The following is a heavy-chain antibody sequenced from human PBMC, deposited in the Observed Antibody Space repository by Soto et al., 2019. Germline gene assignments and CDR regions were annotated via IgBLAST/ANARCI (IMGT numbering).Heavy chain of an antibody. D-gene: IGHD1-1*01. Sequence: QVHLVQSGAEVKKPGASVKVSCKGSGYGFTTYGITWVRQAPGQGLEWMAWISAHNGNTNYAQKLQGRVTVTRDTSTSPAYMELRRLRSDDTAVYYSSRGRYADSWVQGALVTVSS. J-gene: IGHJ5*01. CDR1: GYGFTTYG. CDR2: ISAHNGNT. CDR3: SRGRYADS. V-gene: IGHV1-18*01.